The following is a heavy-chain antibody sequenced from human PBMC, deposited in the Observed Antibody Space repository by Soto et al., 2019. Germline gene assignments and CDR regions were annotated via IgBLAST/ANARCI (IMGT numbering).Heavy chain of an antibody. Sequence: QVQVVQSGAAVKKPGSSVKVSCKVSGGIFTNNAISWVRQAHGPGLEWLGGVIPLFDTAYYAQIFRGRLRISADGATNTAYMALSGLTSADTAVDFCATGGHNDGYNFYHGMDVWGQGTTVTVS. J-gene: IGHJ6*02. D-gene: IGHD3-16*01. V-gene: IGHV1-69*01. CDR2: VIPLFDTA. CDR1: GGIFTNNA. CDR3: ATGGHNDGYNFYHGMDV.